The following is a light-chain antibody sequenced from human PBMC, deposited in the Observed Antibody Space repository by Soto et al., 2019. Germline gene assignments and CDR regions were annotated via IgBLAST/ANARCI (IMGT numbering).Light chain of an antibody. CDR2: GAS. Sequence: EILVAQSPATLSVSPGETATLSCRASQSISIGLAWYRQKPGQAPRLLIYGASTRATGTPARFSGSGSGTDFTLTISSLQSEDFALYYCQQYNKWPLITFGQGTRLEI. V-gene: IGKV3D-15*01. CDR3: QQYNKWPLIT. CDR1: QSISIG. J-gene: IGKJ5*01.